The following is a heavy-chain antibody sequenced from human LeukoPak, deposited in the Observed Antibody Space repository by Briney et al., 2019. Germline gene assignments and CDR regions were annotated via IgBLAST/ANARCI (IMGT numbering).Heavy chain of an antibody. CDR1: GFTFDDYA. Sequence: GRSLRLSCAASGFTFDDYAMHWVRQAPGKGLEWVSGISWNSGSIGYADSVKGRFTISRDNSKNTLYLQMNSLRAEDTAVYYCARDLSSSPWYFDLWGRGTLVTVSS. CDR3: ARDLSSSPWYFDL. V-gene: IGHV3-9*01. D-gene: IGHD6-13*01. J-gene: IGHJ2*01. CDR2: ISWNSGSI.